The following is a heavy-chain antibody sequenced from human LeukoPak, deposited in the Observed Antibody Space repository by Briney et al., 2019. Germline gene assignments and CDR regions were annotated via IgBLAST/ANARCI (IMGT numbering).Heavy chain of an antibody. Sequence: GGSLRLSCAASGFTFDDYGMSWVRQAPGKGLEWVSGINNSGDSTYYADSVKGRFTFSRDNSKNTLYLQMNSLRADDTAVYFCAKSLDSAYNPFDYWGQGTLVTVSS. D-gene: IGHD3-16*01. CDR2: INNSGDST. J-gene: IGHJ4*02. V-gene: IGHV3-23*01. CDR3: AKSLDSAYNPFDY. CDR1: GFTFDDYG.